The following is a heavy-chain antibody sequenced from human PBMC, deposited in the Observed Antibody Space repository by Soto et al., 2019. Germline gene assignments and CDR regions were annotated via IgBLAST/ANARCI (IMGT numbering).Heavy chain of an antibody. V-gene: IGHV3-48*03. CDR1: GFTFSSYE. D-gene: IGHD3-22*01. CDR2: ISSSGSTI. Sequence: PGGSLRLSCAASGFTFSSYEMNWVRQAPGKGLEWVPYISSSGSTIYYADSVKGRFTISRDNAKNSLYLQMNSLRAEDTAVYYCARWGYDSSGYLFDYWGQGTLVTVSS. CDR3: ARWGYDSSGYLFDY. J-gene: IGHJ4*02.